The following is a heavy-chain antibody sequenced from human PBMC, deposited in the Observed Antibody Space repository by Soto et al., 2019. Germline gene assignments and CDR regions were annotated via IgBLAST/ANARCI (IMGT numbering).Heavy chain of an antibody. V-gene: IGHV3-64D*06. CDR3: LKDRFSIASQYATFHI. D-gene: IGHD6-6*01. CDR1: GFTFSSYP. CDR2: ISSNGGST. J-gene: IGHJ3*02. Sequence: GGSLRLSCSASGFTFSSYPMHWVRQAPGKGLEYVSVISSNGGSTYYADSVKGRFTISRDNSKNTLYLQMSSLRVEDTAVYYCLKDRFSIASQYATFHIWGQGTMVTVSS.